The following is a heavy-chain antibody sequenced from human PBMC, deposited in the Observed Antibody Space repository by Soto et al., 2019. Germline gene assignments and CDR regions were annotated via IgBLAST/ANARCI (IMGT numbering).Heavy chain of an antibody. Sequence: SETLSLTCTVSGGSISSGDYYWSWIRQPPGKGLEWIGSIYYSGSTYYNPSLKSRVTISVDTSKNQFSLKLSSVTATDTAVYYFARGEGGGYYYDSSGPVDWGQGTLVTVSS. CDR2: IYYSGST. CDR1: GGSISSGDYY. V-gene: IGHV4-39*01. CDR3: ARGEGGGYYYDSSGPVD. D-gene: IGHD3-22*01. J-gene: IGHJ4*02.